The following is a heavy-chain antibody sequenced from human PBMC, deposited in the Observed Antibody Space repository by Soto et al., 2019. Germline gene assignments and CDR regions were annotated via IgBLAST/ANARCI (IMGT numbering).Heavy chain of an antibody. CDR3: AREDILTGYQLEP. CDR1: GYTFTSYG. J-gene: IGHJ5*02. D-gene: IGHD3-9*01. CDR2: ISAYNCNT. V-gene: IGHV1-18*01. Sequence: ASVKVSCKASGYTFTSYGISWVRQAPGQGLEWMGWISAYNCNTNYAQKLQGRVTMTTDTSTSTPYMELRSLRSDDTAVYYCAREDILTGYQLEPWGQGSMVTVYS.